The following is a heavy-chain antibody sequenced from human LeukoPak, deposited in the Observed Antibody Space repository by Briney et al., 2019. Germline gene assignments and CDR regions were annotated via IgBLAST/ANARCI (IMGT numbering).Heavy chain of an antibody. Sequence: GGSLRLPCAASGFTFSSYWMNWVRQAPGKGLEWVSSISSSSSYIYYADSVKGRFTISRDNAKNSLYLQMNSLRAEDTAVYYCAISQGRYCSSTSCYNTFDYWGQGTLVTFSS. CDR1: GFTFSSYW. V-gene: IGHV3-21*01. J-gene: IGHJ4*02. CDR3: AISQGRYCSSTSCYNTFDY. CDR2: ISSSSSYI. D-gene: IGHD2-2*01.